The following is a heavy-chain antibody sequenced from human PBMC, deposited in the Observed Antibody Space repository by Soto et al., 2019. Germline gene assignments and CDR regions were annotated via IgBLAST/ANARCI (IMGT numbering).Heavy chain of an antibody. Sequence: EVQLLESGAGWVQPGGSLRLSCAASGFTFSSYTMPWVRHAPGKGLDSVSAISGSGGGTYYADSVKGRFTISRDNSKNTPYLQMNSLRAEDTAVYYCAKGRCTSSYSLDFWGQGTLVTVSS. V-gene: IGHV3-23*01. J-gene: IGHJ4*02. CDR2: ISGSGGGT. CDR1: GFTFSSYT. D-gene: IGHD2-2*01. CDR3: AKGRCTSSYSLDF.